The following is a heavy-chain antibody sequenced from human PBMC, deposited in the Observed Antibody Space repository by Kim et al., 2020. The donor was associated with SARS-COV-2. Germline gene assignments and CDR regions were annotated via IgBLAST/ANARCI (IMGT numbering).Heavy chain of an antibody. J-gene: IGHJ6*02. Sequence: SVKVSCKASGGTFSSYAISWVRQAPGQGLEWMGGIIPIFGTANYAQKFQGRVTITADESTSTAYMELSSLRSEDTAVYYCARSTIVLMVYATYYYYGMDVWGQGTTVTVSS. CDR2: IIPIFGTA. V-gene: IGHV1-69*13. CDR3: ARSTIVLMVYATYYYYGMDV. CDR1: GGTFSSYA. D-gene: IGHD2-8*01.